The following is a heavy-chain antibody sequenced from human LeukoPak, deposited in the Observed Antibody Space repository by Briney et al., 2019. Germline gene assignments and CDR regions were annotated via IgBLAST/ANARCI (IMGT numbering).Heavy chain of an antibody. CDR3: ARGSRELYYFDY. J-gene: IGHJ4*02. V-gene: IGHV4-61*08. CDR2: ICYNGST. CDR1: GGSISRAAYF. D-gene: IGHD1-7*01. Sequence: SETLSLTCTVWGGSISRAAYFCSSSRQHPGKVLEWIGYICYNGSTKYNPSLKSPVTISVDASKTQFSLKLNSVTAADTAVYYCARGSRELYYFDYWGQGTLVTVSS.